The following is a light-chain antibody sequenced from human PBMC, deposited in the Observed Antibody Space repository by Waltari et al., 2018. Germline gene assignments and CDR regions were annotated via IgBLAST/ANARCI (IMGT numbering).Light chain of an antibody. Sequence: EIVLTQSPGTLSLSPGERATLSCRASQSSGRSLAWYQQKPGQPHRLLIYGTSNRATGIPDRFSGGGSATDFSLTISRLEPEDVAMYYCQHYVSLPVTFGQGTKVEIK. CDR3: QHYVSLPVT. CDR2: GTS. V-gene: IGKV3-20*01. CDR1: QSSGRS. J-gene: IGKJ1*01.